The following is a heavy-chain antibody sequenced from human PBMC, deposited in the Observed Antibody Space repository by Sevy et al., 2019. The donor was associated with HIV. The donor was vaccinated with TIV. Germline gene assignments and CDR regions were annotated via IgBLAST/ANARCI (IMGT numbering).Heavy chain of an antibody. J-gene: IGHJ6*02. CDR1: GFTFDDYA. CDR3: AKDHSRRYYYYYYGMDV. D-gene: IGHD3-22*01. CDR2: ISWNSGSI. V-gene: IGHV3-9*01. Sequence: GGSLRLSCAASGFTFDDYAMHWVRQAPGKGLEWVSGISWNSGSIGYADSVKGRFTISRDNAKNSLYLQMNSLRAEDTALYYCAKDHSRRYYYYYYGMDVWGQGTTVTVSS.